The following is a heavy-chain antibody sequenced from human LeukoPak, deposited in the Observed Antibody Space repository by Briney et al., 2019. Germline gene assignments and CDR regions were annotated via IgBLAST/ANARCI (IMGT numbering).Heavy chain of an antibody. CDR3: AKCSSTSCYTGGPFDY. CDR2: ISYDGSNK. Sequence: QPGRSLRLSCAASGFTFSSYAMHWVRQAPGKGLEWVAVISYDGSNKYYADSVKGRFTISRDNSKNTLYLQMNSLRAEDTAVYYCAKCSSTSCYTGGPFDYWGQGTLVTVSS. V-gene: IGHV3-30-3*02. J-gene: IGHJ4*02. D-gene: IGHD2-2*02. CDR1: GFTFSSYA.